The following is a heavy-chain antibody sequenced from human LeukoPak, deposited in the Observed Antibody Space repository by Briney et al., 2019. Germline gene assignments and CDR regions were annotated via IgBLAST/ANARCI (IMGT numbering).Heavy chain of an antibody. CDR3: ARGPFTWIQLWLGGAFDI. V-gene: IGHV1-69*05. CDR2: IIPIFGTA. Sequence: SVKVSCKASGGTFSSYAISWVRQAPGQGLEWMGGIIPIFGTANYAQKFQGRVTITTDESTSTAYVELSSLRSEDTAVYYCARGPFTWIQLWLGGAFDIWGQGTMVTVSS. CDR1: GGTFSSYA. J-gene: IGHJ3*02. D-gene: IGHD5-18*01.